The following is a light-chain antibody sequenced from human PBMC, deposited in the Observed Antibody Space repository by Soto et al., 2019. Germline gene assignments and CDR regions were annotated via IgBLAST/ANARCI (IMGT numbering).Light chain of an antibody. CDR3: QHRSK. CDR2: AAS. Sequence: EIVLTQSPATLSFFPGERATLSCRASQSINSYLAWYQQKPGQAPRLLMSAASNSATSIPARFSGSGSGTDFTLTISSLEPEDFAVYYCQHRSKFGGGTKVEIK. CDR1: QSINSY. J-gene: IGKJ4*02. V-gene: IGKV3-11*01.